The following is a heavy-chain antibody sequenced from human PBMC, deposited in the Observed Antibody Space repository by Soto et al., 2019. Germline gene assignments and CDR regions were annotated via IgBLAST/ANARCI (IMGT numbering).Heavy chain of an antibody. V-gene: IGHV5-51*01. CDR2: IYPGDSDT. Sequence: GESLKISCKGSGYSFTDYWINWVRQMPGKGLEWMGIIYPGDSDTRYSPSFQGQVTISAEKSISTAYLQWSSLKASDTAMYYCARSSATVTTPTYYYGMDVSGQGTTVTVSS. J-gene: IGHJ6*02. D-gene: IGHD4-4*01. CDR1: GYSFTDYW. CDR3: ARSSATVTTPTYYYGMDV.